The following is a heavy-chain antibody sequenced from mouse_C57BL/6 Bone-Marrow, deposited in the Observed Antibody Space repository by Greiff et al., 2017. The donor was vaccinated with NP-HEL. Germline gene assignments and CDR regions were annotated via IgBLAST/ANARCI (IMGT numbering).Heavy chain of an antibody. CDR2: INPNNGGT. CDR3: ASYDSWFAY. J-gene: IGHJ3*01. V-gene: IGHV1-18*01. CDR1: GYTFTDYN. Sequence: EVKLVESGPELVKPGASVKIPCKASGYTFTDYNMDWVKQSHGKSLEWIGDINPNNGGTIYNQKFKGKATLTVDKSSSTAYMELRSLTSEDTAVYYGASYDSWFAYWGQGTLVTVSA. D-gene: IGHD2-3*01.